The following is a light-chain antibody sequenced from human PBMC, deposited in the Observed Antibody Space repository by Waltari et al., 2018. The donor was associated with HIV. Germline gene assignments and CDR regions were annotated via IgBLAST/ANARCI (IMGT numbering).Light chain of an antibody. CDR2: GNS. Sequence: QSVLTQPPSVSGPPGQRTTISCTGSSSNIGAGFDVLWYQQLPGTAPKVLIYGNSNRPSGVPDRFSGSKSGTSASLAITGLQVDDEADYYCQSYDSSLRGHVFGTGTKVTVL. V-gene: IGLV1-40*01. CDR3: QSYDSSLRGHV. J-gene: IGLJ1*01. CDR1: SSNIGAGFD.